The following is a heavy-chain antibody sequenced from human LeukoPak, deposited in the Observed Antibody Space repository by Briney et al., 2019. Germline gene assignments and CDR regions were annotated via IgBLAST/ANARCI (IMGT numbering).Heavy chain of an antibody. Sequence: SETLSLTCTVSGDSVSSGYWNWIRQPPGKGLEWIGYTYDSGITDYSPSLKSRLTISVDTSNNQFSLSLSSVTAADTAVYYCAGRGHRYSRDWGQGILVTVSS. J-gene: IGHJ1*01. CDR1: GDSVSSGY. V-gene: IGHV4-4*09. D-gene: IGHD2-15*01. CDR3: AGRGHRYSRD. CDR2: TYDSGIT.